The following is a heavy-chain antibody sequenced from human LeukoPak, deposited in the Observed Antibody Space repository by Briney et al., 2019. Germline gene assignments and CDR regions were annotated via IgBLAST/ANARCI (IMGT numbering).Heavy chain of an antibody. D-gene: IGHD2-8*01. J-gene: IGHJ5*02. Sequence: SVKVSCKASGGTFSSYAISWVRQAPGQGLEWMGGIIPIFGTANYAQKFQGRVTITADESTSTAYMELSSLRSEDTAVYYCARDGVLMVYATTPFNWFDPWGQGTLVTVSS. CDR3: ARDGVLMVYATTPFNWFDP. CDR2: IIPIFGTA. V-gene: IGHV1-69*01. CDR1: GGTFSSYA.